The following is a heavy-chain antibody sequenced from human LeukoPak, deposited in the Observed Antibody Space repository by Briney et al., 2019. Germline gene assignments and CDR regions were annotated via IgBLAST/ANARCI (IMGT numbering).Heavy chain of an antibody. CDR2: IKRDGKEK. V-gene: IGHV3-7*01. Sequence: GGSLRLSCAASGFTFSSYGMHWVRQAPGKGLEWVANIKRDGKEKHYVDSVKGRFTISRDNARNSLYLQMSSLRAEDTAVYYCAKDGAYDWNDKSDYWGQGTLVTVSS. CDR1: GFTFSSYG. J-gene: IGHJ4*02. CDR3: AKDGAYDWNDKSDY. D-gene: IGHD1-20*01.